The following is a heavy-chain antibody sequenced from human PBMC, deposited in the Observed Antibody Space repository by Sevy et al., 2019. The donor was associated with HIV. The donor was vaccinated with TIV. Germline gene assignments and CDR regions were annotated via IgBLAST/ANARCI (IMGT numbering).Heavy chain of an antibody. J-gene: IGHJ4*02. CDR3: ARVTDASGYYHPLLDY. CDR1: GFTFSSYR. Sequence: EGSLRLSCAASGFTFSSYRMTWVRQAPGRELEWVSSISSTGTYIYYADSVKGRFTISRDNAEKSLYLQMNSLRLEDTAIYYCARVTDASGYYHPLLDYWGQGTLVTVSS. D-gene: IGHD3-22*01. V-gene: IGHV3-21*01. CDR2: ISSTGTYI.